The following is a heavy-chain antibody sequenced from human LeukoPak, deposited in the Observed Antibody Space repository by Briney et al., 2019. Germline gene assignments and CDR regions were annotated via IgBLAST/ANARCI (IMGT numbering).Heavy chain of an antibody. D-gene: IGHD6-19*01. CDR3: ARVGVRSGWSFDY. CDR1: GGSISSYY. CDR2: IYTSGST. Sequence: SETLSLTCTVSGGSISSYYWSWIPQPAGKGLEWIGRIYTSGSTNYNPSLKSRVTMSVDTSKNQFSLKLSSVTAADTAVYYCARVGVRSGWSFDYWGQGTLVTVSS. J-gene: IGHJ4*02. V-gene: IGHV4-4*07.